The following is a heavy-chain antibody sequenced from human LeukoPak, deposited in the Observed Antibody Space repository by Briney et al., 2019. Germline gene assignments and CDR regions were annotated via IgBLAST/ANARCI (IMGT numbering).Heavy chain of an antibody. CDR3: ARDRLSSPSGTPYYMDV. V-gene: IGHV1-69*05. CDR2: IIPIFGTA. CDR1: GGTFSSYA. Sequence: ASVKVSCKASGGTFSSYAISWVRQAPGQGLEWMGGIIPIFGTANYAQKFQGRVTITTDESTSTAYMELSSLRSEDTAVYYCARDRLSSPSGTPYYMDVWGKGTTVTVSS. D-gene: IGHD2/OR15-2a*01. J-gene: IGHJ6*03.